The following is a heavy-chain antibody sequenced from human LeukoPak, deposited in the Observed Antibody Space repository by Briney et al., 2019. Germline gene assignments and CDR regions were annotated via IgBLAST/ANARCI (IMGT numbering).Heavy chain of an antibody. J-gene: IGHJ6*02. CDR3: ARRRDHTYYYYSYGMDV. V-gene: IGHV4-28*01. CDR2: FYYSGSS. D-gene: IGHD1-14*01. CDR1: DYSFSGSHW. Sequence: SETLSLTCDVSDYSFSGSHWWGWLRQPPGKGLEWIGHFYYSGSSYYNPSLKSRVTISVDTSKNQFSLKMISVTAVDTAVYYCARRRDHTYYYYSYGMDVWGQGTTVTVSS.